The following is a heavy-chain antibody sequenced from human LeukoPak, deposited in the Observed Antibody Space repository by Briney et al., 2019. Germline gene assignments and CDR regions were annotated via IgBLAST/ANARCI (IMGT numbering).Heavy chain of an antibody. D-gene: IGHD5-12*01. CDR1: GFTFSSYG. V-gene: IGHV3-33*01. J-gene: IGHJ6*02. CDR3: ARGRDGQYSGYDCLDV. CDR2: IWYDGSNK. Sequence: GGSLRLSCAASGFTFSSYGTHWVRQAPGKGLEWVAVIWYDGSNKYYADSVKGRFTISRDNSKNTLYLQMNSLRVEDTAVYYCARGRDGQYSGYDCLDVWGQGTTVTVSS.